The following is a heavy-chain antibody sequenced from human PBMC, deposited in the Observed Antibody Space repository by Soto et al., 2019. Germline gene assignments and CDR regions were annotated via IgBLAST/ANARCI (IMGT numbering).Heavy chain of an antibody. Sequence: GGSLRLSCAASGFTFSSYSMNWVRQAPGKGLEWVSYISSSSSTIYYADSVKGRFTISRDNAKNSLYLQMNSLRAEDTAVYYCALSAGSGQYYYYYYMDVWGKGTTVTVSS. CDR1: GFTFSSYS. J-gene: IGHJ6*03. CDR2: ISSSSSTI. CDR3: ALSAGSGQYYYYYYMDV. D-gene: IGHD6-19*01. V-gene: IGHV3-48*01.